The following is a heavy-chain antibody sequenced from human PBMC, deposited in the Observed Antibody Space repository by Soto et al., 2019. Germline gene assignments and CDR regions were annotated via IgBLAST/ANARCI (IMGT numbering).Heavy chain of an antibody. CDR3: ARDIRRYCTNGVCYGPYGMDV. Sequence: ASVKVSCKASGYTFTSYYMHWVRQAPGQGLEWMGIINPSGGSTSYAQKFQGRVTMTRDTSTSTVYMELSSLRSEDTAVYYCARDIRRYCTNGVCYGPYGMDVWGQGTTVTVS. CDR1: GYTFTSYY. V-gene: IGHV1-46*01. D-gene: IGHD2-8*01. J-gene: IGHJ6*02. CDR2: INPSGGST.